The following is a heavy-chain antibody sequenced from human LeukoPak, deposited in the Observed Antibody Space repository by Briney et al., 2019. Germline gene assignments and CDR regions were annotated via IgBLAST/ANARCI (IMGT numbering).Heavy chain of an antibody. CDR1: GFTFSSYG. D-gene: IGHD3-22*01. Sequence: GGSLRLSCAASGFTFSSYGMYWVRQAPGKGLEWVAVIWYDGSNKYYADSVKGRFTISRDNSKNTLYLQMNSLRAEDTAVYYCARDPYYYDSSGYYLDYWGQGTLVTVSS. CDR2: IWYDGSNK. J-gene: IGHJ4*02. CDR3: ARDPYYYDSSGYYLDY. V-gene: IGHV3-33*01.